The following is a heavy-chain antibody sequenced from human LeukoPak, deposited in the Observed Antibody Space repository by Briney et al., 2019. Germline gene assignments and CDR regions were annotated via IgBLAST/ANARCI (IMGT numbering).Heavy chain of an antibody. CDR2: INWIGDTT. J-gene: IGHJ1*01. CDR1: GFTFDDYG. V-gene: IGHV3-20*04. D-gene: IGHD1-1*01. Sequence: PGGSLRLSCAASGFTFDDYGMTWVRQVPGKGLEWIAEINWIGDTTRYGDSVKGRFTISRDNAKNSLDLQINSLRVEDTAFYYCATNPPGRTYHQDWGQGTLVTVSS. CDR3: ATNPPGRTYHQD.